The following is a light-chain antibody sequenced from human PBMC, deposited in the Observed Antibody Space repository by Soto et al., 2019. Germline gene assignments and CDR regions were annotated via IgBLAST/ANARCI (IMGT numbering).Light chain of an antibody. V-gene: IGKV3-15*01. J-gene: IGKJ1*01. CDR1: QSVSSK. CDR2: GAS. Sequence: EIVMTQSPATLSLSPGQRATLSCRASQSVSSKLAWYQQRPGQAPRLVIYGASTRATDIPARFSGSGSGAEFTLTISSLQSEDFAEYHCQQYNNWPQTFGQGTKVDIK. CDR3: QQYNNWPQT.